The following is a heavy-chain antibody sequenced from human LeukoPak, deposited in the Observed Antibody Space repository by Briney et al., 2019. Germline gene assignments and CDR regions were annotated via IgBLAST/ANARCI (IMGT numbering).Heavy chain of an antibody. Sequence: PSETLSLTCTISAASISSSSHHWGWIRQSPGKGLEWIGSIYYGRTIYYNPSLNSRVTISVVTSKDQFTLQLNSVTAADTAVYYCVRHDGRSGGTMGALDSWGQGSLVTVSS. CDR1: AASISSSSHH. V-gene: IGHV4-39*01. D-gene: IGHD4-23*01. J-gene: IGHJ4*02. CDR3: VRHDGRSGGTMGALDS. CDR2: IYYGRTI.